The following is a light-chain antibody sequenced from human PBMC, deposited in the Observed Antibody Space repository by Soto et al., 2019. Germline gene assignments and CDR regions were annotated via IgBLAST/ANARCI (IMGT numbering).Light chain of an antibody. J-gene: IGLJ1*01. CDR1: SSDVGGYIY. CDR2: EVS. V-gene: IGLV2-14*01. CDR3: NSYTSSSTFV. Sequence: QSALTQPASVSGSPGQSITISCTGTSSDVGGYIYVSWYQQHPGKAPKLMMYEVSNRPSGVSNRFSGSKSGNTASLTISGLQSEDEAEYYCNSYTSSSTFVFGTGTKVTVL.